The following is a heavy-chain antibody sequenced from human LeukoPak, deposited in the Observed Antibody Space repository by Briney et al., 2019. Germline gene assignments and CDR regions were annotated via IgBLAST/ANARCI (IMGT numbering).Heavy chain of an antibody. CDR3: TSYDSSGYYSDALLG. Sequence: GGSLRLSCAVSGLTLSNVWMNWVRQAPGKGLEWVGRIRSRGDGGTTDFAAPVKGRFTISRDDSKNTLYLQMNSLKTEDTAVYYCTSYDSSGYYSDALLGWGQGTLVTVSS. CDR2: IRSRGDGGTT. D-gene: IGHD3-22*01. V-gene: IGHV3-15*07. J-gene: IGHJ4*02. CDR1: GLTLSNVW.